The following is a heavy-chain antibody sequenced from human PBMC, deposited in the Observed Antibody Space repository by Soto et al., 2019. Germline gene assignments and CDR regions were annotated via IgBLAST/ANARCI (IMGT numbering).Heavy chain of an antibody. D-gene: IGHD3-10*01. Sequence: QITLKESGPTLVRPTQTLTLTCTFSGFSLTTSGVGVGWIRQPPGKALEWLAVFYWDDDKRYSSSLKSRLTIXXDXSXXQVVLTMTNMDPVDTATYYCAHHPYYGLGSYSFDYWGQGTLVTVSS. J-gene: IGHJ4*02. CDR1: GFSLTTSGVG. V-gene: IGHV2-5*02. CDR2: FYWDDDK. CDR3: AHHPYYGLGSYSFDY.